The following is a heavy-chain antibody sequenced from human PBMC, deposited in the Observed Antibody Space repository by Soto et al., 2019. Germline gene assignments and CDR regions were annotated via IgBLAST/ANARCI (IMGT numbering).Heavy chain of an antibody. Sequence: SETLSLTCTVSGGSISSGGYYWSWIRQHPGKGLEWIGYIYYSGSTYYNPSLKSRVTISVDTSKNQFSLKLSSVTAADTAVYYCTRGLFSGSQYSGGWYYFDSWGQGTMVTVS. D-gene: IGHD1-26*01. CDR1: GGSISSGGYY. J-gene: IGHJ4*02. CDR2: IYYSGST. CDR3: TRGLFSGSQYSGGWYYFDS. V-gene: IGHV4-31*03.